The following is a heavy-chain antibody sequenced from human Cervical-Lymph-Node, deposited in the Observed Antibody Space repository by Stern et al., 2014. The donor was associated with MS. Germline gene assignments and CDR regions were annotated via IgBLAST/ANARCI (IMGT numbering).Heavy chain of an antibody. J-gene: IGHJ4*02. CDR2: VNPSGGDT. CDR1: GYTFTSYY. Sequence: QVQLVQSGAEVKKPGASVKVSCKASGYTFTSYYMHWVRQAPGQGLEWMGIVNPSGGDTTYAQRFQARVTMTWDTSTSTVYMELSSLTSEDTATYYCARAGEYTSYARHYFDYWGQGTLVTVSS. CDR3: ARAGEYTSYARHYFDY. D-gene: IGHD2/OR15-2a*01. V-gene: IGHV1-46*01.